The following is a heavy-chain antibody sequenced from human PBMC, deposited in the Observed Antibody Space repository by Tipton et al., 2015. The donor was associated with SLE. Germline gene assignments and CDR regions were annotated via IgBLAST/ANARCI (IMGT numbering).Heavy chain of an antibody. Sequence: GSLRLSCAASGFTFSSYEMNWVRQAPGKGLEWVSYISSSGSTIYYADSVKGRFTIPRDNAKNSLYLQMNSLRAEDTAVYYCARDPTSGWFDYWGQGTLVTVSS. CDR2: ISSSGSTI. J-gene: IGHJ4*02. V-gene: IGHV3-48*03. D-gene: IGHD6-19*01. CDR3: ARDPTSGWFDY. CDR1: GFTFSSYE.